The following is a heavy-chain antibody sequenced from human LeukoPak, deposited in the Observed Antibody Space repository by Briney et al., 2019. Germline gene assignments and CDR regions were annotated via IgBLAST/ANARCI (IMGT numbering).Heavy chain of an antibody. J-gene: IGHJ4*02. V-gene: IGHV4-61*10. CDR1: GGSISSGSYY. CDR2: IYKSGST. Sequence: SETLSLTCTVSGGSISSGSYYCSWIRQPAGKGLEWIGHIYKSGSTNYNPSLKSRVTVSVDTSKNQFSLKLSSVTAADTAVYYCARGGTWIRRSLDYWGQGTLVTVSS. CDR3: ARGGTWIRRSLDY. D-gene: IGHD5-18*01.